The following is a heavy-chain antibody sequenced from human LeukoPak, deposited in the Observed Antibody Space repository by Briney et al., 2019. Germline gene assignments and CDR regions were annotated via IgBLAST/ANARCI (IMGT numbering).Heavy chain of an antibody. V-gene: IGHV3-7*01. CDR1: GFTFSSYW. D-gene: IGHD6-13*01. J-gene: IGHJ3*02. Sequence: GGSLRLSCAASGFTFSSYWMSWVRQAPGKGLEWVANIKQDGKGKYYVDSVKGRFTISRDNAKKSLYLQMNSLRAEDTAVYYCARVGYSSSWHSGSAFDIWGQGTMVTVSS. CDR2: IKQDGKGK. CDR3: ARVGYSSSWHSGSAFDI.